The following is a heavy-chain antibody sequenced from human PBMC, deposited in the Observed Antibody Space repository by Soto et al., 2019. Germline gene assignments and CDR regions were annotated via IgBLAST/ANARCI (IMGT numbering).Heavy chain of an antibody. V-gene: IGHV4-30-4*01. CDR1: GGSISSGDYD. D-gene: IGHD1-26*01. CDR3: ARGPSGDKVDY. Sequence: QVQLQESGPGLVEPSQTLSLTCTVSGGSISSGDYDWSWIRQPPGKDLEGIGHIYNSGNTYSNPSLKSRVAIPVDTSKTPSSLKQSSVTDAGTAVDYCARGPSGDKVDYWGQGTLVTVSS. CDR2: IYNSGNT. J-gene: IGHJ4*02.